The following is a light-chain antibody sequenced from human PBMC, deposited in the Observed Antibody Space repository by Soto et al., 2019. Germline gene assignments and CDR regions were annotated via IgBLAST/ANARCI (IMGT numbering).Light chain of an antibody. CDR3: AAWDDSLSAYV. CDR1: NSNIGSNT. CDR2: SNN. Sequence: QSVLTQAPSASGTPGQRVTISCSGSNSNIGSNTVNWYQHLPGTAPKLLMYSNNQRPSGVPERFSGSRSGTSASLAISGLQSEDEADYYCAAWDDSLSAYVFGTGTKLTVL. V-gene: IGLV1-44*01. J-gene: IGLJ1*01.